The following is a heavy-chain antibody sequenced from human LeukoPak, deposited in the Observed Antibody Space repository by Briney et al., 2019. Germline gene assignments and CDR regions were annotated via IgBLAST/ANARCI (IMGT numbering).Heavy chain of an antibody. CDR1: GFTFSDYY. D-gene: IGHD2-2*01. CDR3: ARVGVVPAAIWDMDV. CDR2: ISSSGSTI. Sequence: PGGSLRLSCAASGFTFSDYYMSWIRQAPGKGLGWVSYISSSGSTIYYADSVKGRFTISRDNAKNSLYLQMNSLRAEDTAVYYCARVGVVPAAIWDMDVWGKGPRSPSP. J-gene: IGHJ6*03. V-gene: IGHV3-11*04.